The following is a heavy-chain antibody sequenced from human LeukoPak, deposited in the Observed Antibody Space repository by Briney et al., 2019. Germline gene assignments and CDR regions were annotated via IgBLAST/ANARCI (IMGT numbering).Heavy chain of an antibody. CDR2: ISHSGTT. V-gene: IGHV4-38-2*02. Sequence: SETLSLTCVASDYSISSGYFWGWIRRPPGKGLEWIGSISHSGTTYYNPSFKSRVTISLDTSKNQFSLKLKSVTAADTAFYYCEREGDILGVTIDPWGQGTLVTVSS. J-gene: IGHJ5*02. CDR1: DYSISSGYF. D-gene: IGHD2-8*02. CDR3: EREGDILGVTIDP.